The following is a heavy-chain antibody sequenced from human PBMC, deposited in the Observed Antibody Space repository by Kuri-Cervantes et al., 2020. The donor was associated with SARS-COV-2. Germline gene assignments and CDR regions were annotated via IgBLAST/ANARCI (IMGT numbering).Heavy chain of an antibody. CDR1: GFTFSSYG. J-gene: IGHJ3*02. CDR3: AKMGIGSSTSCPLLAFDI. Sequence: GGSLRLSCAASGFTFSSYGMHWVRQAPGKGLEWVAFIRYDGSNKYYADSVKGRFTISRDNSKNTLYLQMNSLRAEDTAVYYCAKMGIGSSTSCPLLAFDIWGQGTMVTVSS. D-gene: IGHD2-2*01. V-gene: IGHV3-30*02. CDR2: IRYDGSNK.